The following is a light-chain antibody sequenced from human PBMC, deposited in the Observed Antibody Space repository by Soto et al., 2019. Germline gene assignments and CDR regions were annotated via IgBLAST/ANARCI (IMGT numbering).Light chain of an antibody. J-gene: IGKJ1*01. V-gene: IGKV1-5*03. CDR1: QSVGGW. Sequence: DIQLTQSPSTLSASVGDRVTITCRASQSVGGWLAWYQQKPGKAPNLLIYKASSIKSGVPPRFSGSGSGTEFTLTISSPQPDDSATYYCQQYNSYSPWTFGQGTKVEI. CDR3: QQYNSYSPWT. CDR2: KAS.